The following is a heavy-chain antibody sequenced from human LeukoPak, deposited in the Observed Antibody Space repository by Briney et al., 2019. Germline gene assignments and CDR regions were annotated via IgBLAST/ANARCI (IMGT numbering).Heavy chain of an antibody. CDR2: IVPLFGTS. D-gene: IGHD1-1*01. CDR3: VRGPDAATGTY. V-gene: IGHV1-69*08. Sequence: LVKVSCKASGGTFINFTFSWVRQAPGQGLEWVGRIVPLFGTSYYSEEFQGKVTITADKSTSTVYLEFISLTSGDTAVYYCVRGPDAATGTYWGQGTLVSVPS. J-gene: IGHJ4*02. CDR1: GGTFINFT.